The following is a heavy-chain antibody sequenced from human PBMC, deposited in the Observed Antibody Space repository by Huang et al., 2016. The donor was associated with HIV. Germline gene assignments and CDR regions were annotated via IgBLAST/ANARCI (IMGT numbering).Heavy chain of an antibody. CDR2: ISYGCSNI. V-gene: IGHV3-21*02. CDR1: DFTFSGYN. CDR3: ARAVQSTLRGFDV. Sequence: DVQLVESGGGLVKPGGSLRLSCAASDFTFSGYNMNGVRQAPGKGLEWVECISYGCSNIYYADSVKGRFTISRDNAKNSVFLQMNSLRAEDTALYYCARAVQSTLRGFDVWGRGTLVTVSS. D-gene: IGHD2-2*01. J-gene: IGHJ3*01.